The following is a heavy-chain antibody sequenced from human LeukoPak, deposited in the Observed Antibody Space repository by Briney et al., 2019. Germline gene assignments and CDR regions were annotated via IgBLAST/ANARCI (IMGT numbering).Heavy chain of an antibody. D-gene: IGHD6-13*01. CDR1: GVSFSGYY. CDR3: ARGGQQQLTRHFDY. J-gene: IGHJ4*02. Sequence: PAETLSLTCAVSGVSFSGYYWSWIRQPPGKGLEWISEINHSGSTTYNPALKRGGTISVDTSKIQFYLQLSSVTAADTAVYYCARGGQQQLTRHFDYWGQGTLVTVSS. V-gene: IGHV4-34*01. CDR2: INHSGST.